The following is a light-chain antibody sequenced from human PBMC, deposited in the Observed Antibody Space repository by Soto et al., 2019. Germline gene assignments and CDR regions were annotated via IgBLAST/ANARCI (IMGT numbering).Light chain of an antibody. Sequence: AIQLTQSPPSLSASVGDRVTITCRASQGISSALAWYQQKPGKAPKPLIYDASSLESGVPSRFSGSGSGTEFTLTISSLQPDDFATYYCQHYNSYGTFGQGTKV. J-gene: IGKJ1*01. CDR2: DAS. CDR3: QHYNSYGT. V-gene: IGKV1-13*02. CDR1: QGISSA.